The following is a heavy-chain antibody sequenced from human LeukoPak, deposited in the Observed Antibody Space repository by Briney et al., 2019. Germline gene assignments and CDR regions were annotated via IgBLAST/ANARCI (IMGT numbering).Heavy chain of an antibody. CDR3: ARPHDYGDSSGAFDI. CDR2: IYYSGST. J-gene: IGHJ3*02. CDR1: GGSISSGSYY. Sequence: SQTLSLTCTVSGGSISSGSYYWSWIRQPPGKGLEWIGYIYYSGSTNYNPSLKSRVTISVDTSKNQFSLKLSSVTAADTAVYYCARPHDYGDSSGAFDIWGQGTMVTVSS. D-gene: IGHD4-17*01. V-gene: IGHV4-61*01.